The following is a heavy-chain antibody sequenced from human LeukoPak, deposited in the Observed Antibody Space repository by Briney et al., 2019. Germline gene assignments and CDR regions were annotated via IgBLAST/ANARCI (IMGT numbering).Heavy chain of an antibody. J-gene: IGHJ4*02. CDR1: EYTFTSYD. Sequence: ASVKVSCKASEYTFTSYDINWVRQATGEGLECMGWMNPNSDNTDYAQKFQGTVTMTRNTSISTAYMELSSLRSEDTAVYYCASARGYDSSGSFDYWGQGTQVTVSS. V-gene: IGHV1-8*01. D-gene: IGHD3-22*01. CDR2: MNPNSDNT. CDR3: ASARGYDSSGSFDY.